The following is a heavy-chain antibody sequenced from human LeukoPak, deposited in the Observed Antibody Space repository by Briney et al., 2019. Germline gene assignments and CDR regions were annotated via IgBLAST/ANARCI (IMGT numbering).Heavy chain of an antibody. J-gene: IGHJ4*02. Sequence: GASVKVSCKASGYTFTGYYMHWVRQAPGQGLEWMGWINPNSGGTNYAQNFLGRLTVTRDTSINTVYMELNSLTSGDTAVYYCARDEDWGPDYWGQGTLVTISS. V-gene: IGHV1-2*02. CDR1: GYTFTGYY. CDR2: INPNSGGT. CDR3: ARDEDWGPDY. D-gene: IGHD7-27*01.